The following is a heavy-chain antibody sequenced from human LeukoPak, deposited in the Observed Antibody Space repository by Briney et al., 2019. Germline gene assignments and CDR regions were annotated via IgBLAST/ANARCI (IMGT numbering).Heavy chain of an antibody. D-gene: IGHD3-16*01. CDR2: ISSSSSTI. CDR1: GFTFNNYV. V-gene: IGHV3-48*02. CDR3: ARPVTYGGVYFDY. Sequence: SGGSLRLSCAASGFTFNNYVMNWVRQAPGKGLEWVSYISSSSSTIYYADSVKGRFTISRDNAKNSLYLQMNSLRDEDTAVYYCARPVTYGGVYFDYWGQGTLVTVSS. J-gene: IGHJ4*02.